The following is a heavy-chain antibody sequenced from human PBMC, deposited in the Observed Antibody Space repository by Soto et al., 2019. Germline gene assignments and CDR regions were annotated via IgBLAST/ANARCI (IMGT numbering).Heavy chain of an antibody. D-gene: IGHD5-18*01. J-gene: IGHJ6*02. Sequence: QVQLQESGPGLVKPSGTLFLTCAVSGGSISSSNWWSCVRQPPGKGLEWIGEIYHGGSTNYNPSLKSRLTISVDKSKNQFSLKLSSVTAADTAVYYCARNVRVDPSMGGYYYYTMDVWGQGTTVTVSS. CDR1: GGSISSSNW. CDR3: ARNVRVDPSMGGYYYYTMDV. CDR2: IYHGGST. V-gene: IGHV4-4*02.